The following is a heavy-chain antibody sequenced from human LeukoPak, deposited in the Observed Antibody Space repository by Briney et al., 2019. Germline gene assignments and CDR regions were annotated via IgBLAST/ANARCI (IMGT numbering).Heavy chain of an antibody. Sequence: SETLSLTCTVSGASITTSYWSWIRQPPGKGLEWIAYIDYSASTNYNPSLKSRVTISVDTSKNQFSLKLSSVTAADTAVYYCARDSRRELLHAFDIWGQGTMVTVSS. D-gene: IGHD1-26*01. J-gene: IGHJ3*02. CDR3: ARDSRRELLHAFDI. CDR1: GASITTSY. V-gene: IGHV4-59*01. CDR2: IDYSAST.